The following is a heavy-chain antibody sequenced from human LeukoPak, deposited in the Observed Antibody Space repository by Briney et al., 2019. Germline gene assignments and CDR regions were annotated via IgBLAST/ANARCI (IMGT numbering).Heavy chain of an antibody. V-gene: IGHV3-21*01. CDR3: ARDQPRYCTNGVCYQYWYFDL. D-gene: IGHD2-8*01. CDR1: GFTFSGDN. Sequence: GGSLRLSCAASGFTFSGDNMNWVRQAPGKGLEWVSSISSSSSYIYYADSVEGRFTISRDNAKNSLYLQMNSLRAEDTAVYYCARDQPRYCTNGVCYQYWYFDLWGRGTLVTVSS. J-gene: IGHJ2*01. CDR2: ISSSSSYI.